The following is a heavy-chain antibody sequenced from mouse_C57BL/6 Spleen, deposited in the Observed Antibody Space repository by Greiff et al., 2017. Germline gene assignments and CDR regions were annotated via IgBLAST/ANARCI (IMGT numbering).Heavy chain of an antibody. CDR2: ISDGGSYT. Sequence: EVKLVESGGGLVKPGGSLKLSCAASGFTFSSYAMSWVRQTPDKRLEWVATISDGGSYTYYPDNVKGRFTISRDNAKNNLYLQMSHLTSEDTAMYYCARGIYYDSFYYFDYWGQGTTLTVSS. CDR1: GFTFSSYA. D-gene: IGHD2-4*01. CDR3: ARGIYYDSFYYFDY. J-gene: IGHJ2*01. V-gene: IGHV5-4*03.